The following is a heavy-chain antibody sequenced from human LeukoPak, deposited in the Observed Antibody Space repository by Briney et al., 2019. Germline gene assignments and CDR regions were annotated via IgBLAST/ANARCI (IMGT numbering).Heavy chain of an antibody. V-gene: IGHV5-51*01. D-gene: IGHD1-26*01. CDR2: IYPGDSDN. Sequence: PGESLKISCKGSGYSFTSYWIGWVRQMPGKGLEWMGIIYPGDSDNRYSPSFQGQVTISADKSISTAYLQWSSLKASYTAMYNSGRVFESGTVRIDYWGQRTLVTVSS. CDR3: GRVFESGTVRIDY. CDR1: GYSFTSYW. J-gene: IGHJ4*02.